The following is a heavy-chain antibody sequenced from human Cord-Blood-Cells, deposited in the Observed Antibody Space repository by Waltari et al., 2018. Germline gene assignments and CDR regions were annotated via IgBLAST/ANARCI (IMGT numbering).Heavy chain of an antibody. Sequence: QVQLVQSGAEVKKPGASVKVSCKASGYPFTSYDINGGRQATGQGLEWMGWMNPNSGNTVYAQKCQVRVTSTRNTSISTGYMELSSLRSEDTAVYYCVCGRYFDLWGRGTLVTVAS. J-gene: IGHJ2*01. CDR3: VCGRYFDL. CDR1: GYPFTSYD. CDR2: MNPNSGNT. V-gene: IGHV1-8*03.